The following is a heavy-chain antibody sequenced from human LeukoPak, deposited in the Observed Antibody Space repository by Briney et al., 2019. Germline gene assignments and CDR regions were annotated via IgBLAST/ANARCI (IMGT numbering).Heavy chain of an antibody. J-gene: IGHJ4*02. Sequence: PSQTLSLTCTVSGGSISSDNYYWGWIRQPPGKGLEWVGTISDSGSTNYNPSLKSRVTISVDTSKNQFSLKLSSVTAADTAVYYCAREGDYYDSSGLFDYWGQGTLVTVSS. V-gene: IGHV4-39*07. CDR3: AREGDYYDSSGLFDY. CDR1: GGSISSDNYY. D-gene: IGHD3-22*01. CDR2: ISDSGST.